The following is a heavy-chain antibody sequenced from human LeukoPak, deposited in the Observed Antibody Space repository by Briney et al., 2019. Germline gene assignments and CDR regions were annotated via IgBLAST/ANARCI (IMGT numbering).Heavy chain of an antibody. Sequence: GASVKVSCKASGYTFTSYDINWVRQATEHGLEWMGWMNPNSGNTGYAQKFQGRVTMTRNTSISTAYMELSSLRSEDTAVYYCALQDRLDAFDIWGQGTMVTVSS. CDR2: MNPNSGNT. CDR3: ALQDRLDAFDI. CDR1: GYTFTSYD. J-gene: IGHJ3*02. V-gene: IGHV1-8*01.